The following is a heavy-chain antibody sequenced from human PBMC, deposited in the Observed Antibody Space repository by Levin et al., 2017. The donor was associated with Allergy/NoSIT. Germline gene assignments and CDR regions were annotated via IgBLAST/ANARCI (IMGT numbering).Heavy chain of an antibody. J-gene: IGHJ6*02. CDR1: GGTFSSYA. Sequence: GASVKVSCKASGGTFSSYAISWVRQAPGQGLEWMGGIIPIFGTANYAQKFQGRVTITADESTSTAYMELSSLRSEDTAVYYCARLRLVLRFLEWSTDYYYYGMDGWGQGTTVTVSS. CDR2: IIPIFGTA. D-gene: IGHD3-3*01. V-gene: IGHV1-69*13. CDR3: ARLRLVLRFLEWSTDYYYYGMDG.